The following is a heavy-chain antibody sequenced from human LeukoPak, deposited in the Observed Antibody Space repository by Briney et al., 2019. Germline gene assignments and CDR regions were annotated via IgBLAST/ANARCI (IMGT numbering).Heavy chain of an antibody. CDR2: INPNSGGT. V-gene: IGHV1-2*02. J-gene: IGHJ4*02. D-gene: IGHD3-10*01. CDR3: ARGVTMVRGVIITRYFDY. Sequence: ASVKVSCKASGYTFTGYYMHWVRQAPGQGLEWMGWINPNSGGTNYAQKFQGRVTMTRDTSISTAYMELSRLRSDDTAAYYCARGVTMVRGVIITRYFDYWGQGTLVTVSS. CDR1: GYTFTGYY.